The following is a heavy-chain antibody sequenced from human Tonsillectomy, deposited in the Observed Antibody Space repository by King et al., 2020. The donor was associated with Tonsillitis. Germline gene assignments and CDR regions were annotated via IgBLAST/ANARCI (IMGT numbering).Heavy chain of an antibody. Sequence: QLLESGGDLVQPGGSLRLSCAASGFAFGTYAMSWVRQAPGKGLEWVSTNIGSSGSTFNANSVKGRFSISRDNSVNTLFLQMNNLRAEDTAVYYCAKARYSAGRYHFDYWGQGNLVTVSS. D-gene: IGHD5-12*01. J-gene: IGHJ4*02. V-gene: IGHV3-23*01. CDR3: AKARYSAGRYHFDY. CDR1: GFAFGTYA. CDR2: NIGSSGST.